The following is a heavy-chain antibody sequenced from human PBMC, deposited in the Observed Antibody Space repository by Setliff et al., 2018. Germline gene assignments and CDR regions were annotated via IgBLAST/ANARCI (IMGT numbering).Heavy chain of an antibody. CDR2: IYHSGSS. D-gene: IGHD2-2*01. CDR1: GDSFSDYY. V-gene: IGHV4-34*01. J-gene: IGHJ3*02. CDR3: ARGRMRGSCSGPSCTYDPFDI. Sequence: SETLSLTCAVYGDSFSDYYWSWIRQPPGKGLEWIGSIYHSGSSYYNPSLRSRVTISVDTSKNQFSLILRSVTAADTAVYYCARGRMRGSCSGPSCTYDPFDIWGQGTPVTVSS.